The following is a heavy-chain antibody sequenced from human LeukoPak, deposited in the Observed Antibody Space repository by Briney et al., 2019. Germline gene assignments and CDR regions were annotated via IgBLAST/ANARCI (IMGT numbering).Heavy chain of an antibody. J-gene: IGHJ4*02. Sequence: ASVKVSCKASGYTFTSYDINWVRQATGQGLEWMGWMNPNSGNTDYAPKFQGRVTMTRNTSITTAYMELSSLRSEDTAVYYCARALRYCAGTSCYAPVAYWGQGTLVTVSS. D-gene: IGHD2-2*01. CDR3: ARALRYCAGTSCYAPVAY. V-gene: IGHV1-8*01. CDR1: GYTFTSYD. CDR2: MNPNSGNT.